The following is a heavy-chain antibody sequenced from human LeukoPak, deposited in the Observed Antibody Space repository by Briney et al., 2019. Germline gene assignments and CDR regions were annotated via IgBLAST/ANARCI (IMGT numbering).Heavy chain of an antibody. V-gene: IGHV1-46*01. CDR2: INPSGGST. D-gene: IGHD5-24*01. J-gene: IGHJ1*01. CDR1: GYTFTSYY. CDR3: ARVGFDGYNWRDKYFQH. Sequence: GASVKVSCKASGYTFTSYYMHWVRQAPGQGLEWMGIINPSGGSTSYAQKFQGRVTMTRDTSTSTVYMELSNLRSEDTAVYYCARVGFDGYNWRDKYFQHWGQGTLVTVSS.